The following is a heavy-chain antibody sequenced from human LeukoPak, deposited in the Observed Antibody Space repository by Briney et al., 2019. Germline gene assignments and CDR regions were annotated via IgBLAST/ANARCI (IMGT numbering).Heavy chain of an antibody. D-gene: IGHD3-10*01. J-gene: IGHJ4*02. CDR1: GGSFSGYY. V-gene: IGHV4-34*01. CDR2: INHSGST. CDR3: ARGQYGSGSYM. Sequence: PSETLSLTCAVYGGSFSGYYWSWIRQPPGKGLEWIGEINHSGSTNYNPSLKRRVTISVDTSKNQFSLKLSSVTAADTAVYYCARGQYGSGSYMWGQGTLVTVSS.